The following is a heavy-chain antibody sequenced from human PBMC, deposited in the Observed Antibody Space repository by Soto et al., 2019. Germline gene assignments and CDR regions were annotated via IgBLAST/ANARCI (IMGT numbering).Heavy chain of an antibody. CDR2: IHPGDSDT. V-gene: IGHV5-51*01. J-gene: IGHJ4*02. Sequence: PGESLKISCKGSGYSFTTSWIGWVRQMPGKGLERMGIIHPGDSDTRYSPSFQGQVTISADKSISTAYLQWSSLKASDTAIYYCARHKDPHTGETGYDTPFDYWGQGTLVTVSS. D-gene: IGHD5-12*01. CDR1: GYSFTTSW. CDR3: ARHKDPHTGETGYDTPFDY.